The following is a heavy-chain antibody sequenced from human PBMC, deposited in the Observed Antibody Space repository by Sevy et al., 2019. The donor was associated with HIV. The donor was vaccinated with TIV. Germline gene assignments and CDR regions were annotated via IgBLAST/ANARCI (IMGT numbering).Heavy chain of an antibody. J-gene: IGHJ4*02. CDR3: AREAGRTYYGLIDF. CDR1: GYTFTDNY. V-gene: IGHV1-2*06. D-gene: IGHD1-26*01. Sequence: ASVKVSCKASGYTFTDNYVHWVRQAPGQGLEWMGRTNPKSGGTKYEQNFQGRFTMTRDTSISTAYMEVTRLGFDDTALYYCAREAGRTYYGLIDFWGQGSLVTVSS. CDR2: TNPKSGGT.